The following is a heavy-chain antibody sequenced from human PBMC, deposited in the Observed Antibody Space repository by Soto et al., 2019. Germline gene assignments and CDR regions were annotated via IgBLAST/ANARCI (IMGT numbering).Heavy chain of an antibody. J-gene: IGHJ4*02. D-gene: IGHD6-13*01. CDR3: ARSPRSSPYFDY. CDR1: GYTFSNFW. Sequence: GESLKISCQCSGYTFSNFWIAWVRQLPGKGLEYMGIIYPGDSEARYSPSFHGKVTISADRSIGTAYLQWSSLEASDSAFYFCARSPRSSPYFDYWGQGALVTVSS. V-gene: IGHV5-51*01. CDR2: IYPGDSEA.